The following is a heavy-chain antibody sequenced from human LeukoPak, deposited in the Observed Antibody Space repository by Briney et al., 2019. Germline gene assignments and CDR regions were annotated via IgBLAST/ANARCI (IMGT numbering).Heavy chain of an antibody. J-gene: IGHJ4*02. D-gene: IGHD3-22*01. Sequence: GGSLRLSCAASGFTFSSYWMHWVRQAPGKGLVWVSRINSDGSSTSYADSAKGRFTISRDNAKNTLYLQMNSLRAEDTAVYYCARQGLEDYYDGSGYYYQLPFDYWGQGTLVTVSS. CDR2: INSDGSST. CDR1: GFTFSSYW. V-gene: IGHV3-74*01. CDR3: ARQGLEDYYDGSGYYYQLPFDY.